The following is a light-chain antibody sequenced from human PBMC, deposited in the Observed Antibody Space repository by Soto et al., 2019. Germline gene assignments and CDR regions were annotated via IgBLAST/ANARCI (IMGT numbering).Light chain of an antibody. V-gene: IGKV1-5*01. CDR3: QQYNSYSEA. CDR1: QSISSW. J-gene: IGKJ1*01. CDR2: DAP. Sequence: DIQTTQSPSTLSASVGARVTITCRASQSISSWLAWYQQKPGKAPKLLIYDAPSLESGVPSRFSGSGSGTEFTLTISSLQPDDFATYYCQQYNSYSEAFGQGTKV.